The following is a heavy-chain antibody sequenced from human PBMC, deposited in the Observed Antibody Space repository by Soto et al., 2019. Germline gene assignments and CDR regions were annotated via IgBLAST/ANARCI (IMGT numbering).Heavy chain of an antibody. CDR1: GYTFSSYY. V-gene: IGHV1-8*01. J-gene: IGHJ3*02. D-gene: IGHD3-22*01. CDR2: MNPVSRFT. CDR3: ARRSNYYDSSGYPPYAFDI. Sequence: ASVKVSCKASGYTFSSYYINWVRQATGQGLEWVGWMNPVSRFTGYAQKFQGRITMTGDTSISTAYMELTSLRSEDTAVYYCARRSNYYDSSGYPPYAFDIWGQGTMVTVS.